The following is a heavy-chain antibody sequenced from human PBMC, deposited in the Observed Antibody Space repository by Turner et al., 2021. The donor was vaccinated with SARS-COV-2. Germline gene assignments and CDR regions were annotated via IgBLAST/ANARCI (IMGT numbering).Heavy chain of an antibody. CDR2: ISSSSSYI. V-gene: IGHV3-21*01. CDR1: GFNFSSYS. J-gene: IGHJ4*02. Sequence: ELQLVESGGGLVKPGGSLRLSCAASGFNFSSYSMNWVRQAPGKGLEWVSSISSSSSYIYYADSVKGRFTISRDNAKNSMYLQMNSLRAEDTAVYYCARSPTAPGYYYDSSGYYTPYYFDYWGQGTLVTVSS. D-gene: IGHD3-22*01. CDR3: ARSPTAPGYYYDSSGYYTPYYFDY.